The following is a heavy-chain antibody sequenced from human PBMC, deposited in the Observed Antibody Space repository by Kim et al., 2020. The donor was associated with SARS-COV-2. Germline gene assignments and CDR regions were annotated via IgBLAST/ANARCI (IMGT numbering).Heavy chain of an antibody. D-gene: IGHD3-22*01. V-gene: IGHV1-46*01. Sequence: KFQGRVTMTRDTSTSTVYMELSSLRSEDTAVYYCARDGDYYDSSGYYHNYWGQGTLVTVSS. J-gene: IGHJ4*02. CDR3: ARDGDYYDSSGYYHNY.